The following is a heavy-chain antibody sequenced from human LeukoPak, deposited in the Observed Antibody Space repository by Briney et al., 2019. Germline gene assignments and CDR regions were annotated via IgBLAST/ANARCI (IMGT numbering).Heavy chain of an antibody. CDR3: AREEDTAMVPFDY. CDR1: GYTFTGYY. V-gene: IGHV1-2*02. J-gene: IGHJ4*02. CDR2: INPNSGGT. Sequence: ASLKVSCKASGYTFTGYYMHWGRQAPGQGLEWMGWINPNSGGTNYAQKFQGRVTMTRDTSISTAYMELSRLRSDDTAVYYCAREEDTAMVPFDYWGQGTLVTVSS. D-gene: IGHD5-18*01.